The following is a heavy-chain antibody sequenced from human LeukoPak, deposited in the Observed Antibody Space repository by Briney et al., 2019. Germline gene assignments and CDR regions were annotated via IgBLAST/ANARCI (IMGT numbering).Heavy chain of an antibody. CDR1: GGTFSSYA. CDR3: ARVRGGNWETNWFDP. CDR2: IIPIFGTA. J-gene: IGHJ5*02. V-gene: IGHV1-69*13. D-gene: IGHD4-23*01. Sequence: GASVKVSCKASGGTFSSYAISWVRQAPGQGLEWMGGIIPIFGTANYAQKFQGRVTITADESTSTAYMELSSLRSEDTAVYYCARVRGGNWETNWFDPWGQGTLVTVSS.